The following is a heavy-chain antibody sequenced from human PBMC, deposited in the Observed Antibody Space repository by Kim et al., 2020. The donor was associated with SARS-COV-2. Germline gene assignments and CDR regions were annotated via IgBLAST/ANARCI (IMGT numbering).Heavy chain of an antibody. J-gene: IGHJ6*02. Sequence: GGSLRLSCAASGFTFSSYGMHWVRQAPGKGLEWVAVIWYDGSNKYYADSVKGRFTISRDNSKNTLYLQMNSLRAEDTAVYYCARVKNQENYYYYYGMDVWGQGTTVTVSS. CDR1: GFTFSSYG. V-gene: IGHV3-33*01. CDR3: ARVKNQENYYYYYGMDV. CDR2: IWYDGSNK.